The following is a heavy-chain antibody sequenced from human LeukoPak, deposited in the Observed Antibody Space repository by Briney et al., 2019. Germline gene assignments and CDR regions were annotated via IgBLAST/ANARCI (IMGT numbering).Heavy chain of an antibody. CDR3: ARRQLLYFFDL. CDR2: IHHSGST. D-gene: IGHD1-1*01. V-gene: IGHV4-34*01. Sequence: SETLSLTCGVYSGFLSGYSWSWIRQSPGKGLEWIGEIHHSGSTNYNPALKSRVNMSVDTSKNHFSLSLASVTAADTAVYYCARRQLLYFFDLWGRGTLVTVSS. CDR1: SGFLSGYS. J-gene: IGHJ4*02.